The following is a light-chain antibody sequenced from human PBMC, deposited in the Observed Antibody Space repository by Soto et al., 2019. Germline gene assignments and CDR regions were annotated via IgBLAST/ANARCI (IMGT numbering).Light chain of an antibody. J-gene: IGLJ3*02. Sequence: QSVLTQPPSVSGAPGQRVTSSCTGSSSNIGAGYDVPWYQQLPGTAPKRLIYGNSNRPSGVPDRFSGSKSGTSGSLAITGLQAEDEADYYCQSYDSSLSGSVFGGGTKLTV. CDR1: SSNIGAGYD. CDR2: GNS. V-gene: IGLV1-40*01. CDR3: QSYDSSLSGSV.